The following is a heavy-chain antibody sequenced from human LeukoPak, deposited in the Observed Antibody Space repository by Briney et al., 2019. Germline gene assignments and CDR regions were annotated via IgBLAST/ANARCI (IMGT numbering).Heavy chain of an antibody. CDR2: IYHSGST. J-gene: IGHJ3*02. Sequence: SQTLSLTCAVSGGSISSGGYSWSWIRQPPGKGLEWIGYIYHSGSTYYNPSLKSRVTISVDTSKNQFSLKLSSVTAADTAVYYCARSNVGYCSSTSCYWVGAFDIWGQGTMVTVSS. CDR3: ARSNVGYCSSTSCYWVGAFDI. V-gene: IGHV4-30-2*01. CDR1: GGSISSGGYS. D-gene: IGHD2-2*01.